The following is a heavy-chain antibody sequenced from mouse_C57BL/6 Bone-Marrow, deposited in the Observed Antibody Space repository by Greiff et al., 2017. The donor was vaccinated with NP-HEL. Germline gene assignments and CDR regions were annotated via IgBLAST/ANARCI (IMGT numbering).Heavy chain of an antibody. CDR1: GYSFTDYN. J-gene: IGHJ2*01. CDR3: ARFPLNYGSSPFDY. D-gene: IGHD1-1*01. CDR2: INPNYGTT. V-gene: IGHV1-39*01. Sequence: EVQLVESGPELVKPGASVKLSCTASGYSFTDYNMNWVKQSNGKSLEWIGVINPNYGTTSYNQKCKGKATLTVDQSSSTAYMQLNSLTSEDSAVYYCARFPLNYGSSPFDYWGQGTTLTVSS.